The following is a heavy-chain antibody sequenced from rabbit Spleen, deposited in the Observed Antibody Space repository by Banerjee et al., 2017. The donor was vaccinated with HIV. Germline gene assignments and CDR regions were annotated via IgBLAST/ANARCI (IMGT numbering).Heavy chain of an antibody. CDR2: IGAGSGGTT. CDR1: GLSFISGYY. D-gene: IGHD1-1*01. Sequence: QSLEESGGDLVKPGTSLTLTCTASGLSFISGYYMCWVRQAPGKGLEWIACIGAGSGGTTNYANWAKGRFTISKTSSTTVTLQMTSLTVADTATYFCARDPSGREDFDLWGPGTLVTVS. V-gene: IGHV1S40*01. J-gene: IGHJ4*01. CDR3: ARDPSGREDFDL.